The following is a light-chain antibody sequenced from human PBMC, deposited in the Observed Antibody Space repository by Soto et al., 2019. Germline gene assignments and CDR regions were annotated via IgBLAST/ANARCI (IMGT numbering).Light chain of an antibody. J-gene: IGKJ1*01. CDR1: QSISSW. V-gene: IGKV1-5*01. CDR2: DAS. CDR3: QQYNSYSRT. Sequence: DIQITQSPSTLSASVGDRVTITCRASQSISSWLAWYQQKPGKVPKLLIYDASSLESGVPSTFSGSGSGTEFTLTISSLQPDDFATYYCQQYNSYSRTFGQGTKVDIK.